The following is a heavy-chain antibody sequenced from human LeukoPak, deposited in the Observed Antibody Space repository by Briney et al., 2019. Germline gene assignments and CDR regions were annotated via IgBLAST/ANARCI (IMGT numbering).Heavy chain of an antibody. Sequence: TGGSLILSFAVSGFTVSCNYMSSVRQAPGKGVEWVSVFYSGGSTYSADSVKGRFTISRDNSKNTLYLQMNMLRAEDTAVYYCARDRPYGSGSYYGRKWYFDLWGRGTLVTVSS. CDR2: FYSGGST. CDR3: ARDRPYGSGSYYGRKWYFDL. V-gene: IGHV3-53*01. D-gene: IGHD3-10*01. J-gene: IGHJ2*01. CDR1: GFTVSCNY.